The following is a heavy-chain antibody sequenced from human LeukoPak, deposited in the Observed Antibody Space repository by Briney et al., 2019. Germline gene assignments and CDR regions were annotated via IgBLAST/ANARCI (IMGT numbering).Heavy chain of an antibody. CDR2: IIPILGIA. J-gene: IGHJ1*01. Sequence: ASVKVSCKASGYTYTSYGISWVRQAPGQGLEWMGRIIPILGIANYAQKFQGRVTITADKSTSTAYMELSSLRSEDTAVYYCARGDGYNRQRYFQHWGQGTLVTVSS. V-gene: IGHV1-69*04. D-gene: IGHD5-24*01. CDR1: GYTYTSYG. CDR3: ARGDGYNRQRYFQH.